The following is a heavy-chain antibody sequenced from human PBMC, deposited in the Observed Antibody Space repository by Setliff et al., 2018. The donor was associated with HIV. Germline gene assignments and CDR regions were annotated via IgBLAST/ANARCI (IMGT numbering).Heavy chain of an antibody. V-gene: IGHV3-21*04. CDR2: ISSSSSYI. CDR3: ARSLCYYDSCGYYYNY. Sequence: GGSLRLSCAASGFTLSTYSMNWVRQAPGKGLAWVSSISSSSSYIYYADSVKGRFTISRDNAKNSLYLQMNSLKASDTAMYYCARSLCYYDSCGYYYNYWGQGTLVTVSS. J-gene: IGHJ4*02. CDR1: GFTLSTYS. D-gene: IGHD3-22*01.